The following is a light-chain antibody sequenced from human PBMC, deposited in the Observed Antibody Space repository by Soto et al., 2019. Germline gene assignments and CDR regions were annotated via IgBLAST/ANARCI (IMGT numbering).Light chain of an antibody. V-gene: IGKV3-15*01. J-gene: IGKJ2*01. Sequence: EVMMTQSPATLSVSPGERATLSCRASQRVSSNLAWYQQKPGQAPGLLIYGASTRATGLPARFSGSGSGTEFTLTISSLQSEDFAVYYCQQYNNWPYTFGQGTKLDIK. CDR3: QQYNNWPYT. CDR2: GAS. CDR1: QRVSSN.